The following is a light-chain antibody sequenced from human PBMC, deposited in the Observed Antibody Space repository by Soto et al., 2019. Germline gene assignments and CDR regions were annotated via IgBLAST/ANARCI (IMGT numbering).Light chain of an antibody. Sequence: DIQMTQSPSTLSASVGDRVTITCRASQNINSWLAWYQQKLGTAPKVLIYDASNLKSGVPPRFSGSGSGTEFTLTISSLQPDDFATYYCQQYNSNSGTFGQGTKVEIK. CDR3: QQYNSNSGT. V-gene: IGKV1-5*01. CDR2: DAS. J-gene: IGKJ1*01. CDR1: QNINSW.